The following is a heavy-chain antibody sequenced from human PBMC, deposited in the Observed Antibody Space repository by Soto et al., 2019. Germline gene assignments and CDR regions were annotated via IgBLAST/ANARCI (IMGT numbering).Heavy chain of an antibody. CDR3: ARDPPAFHSAFDY. J-gene: IGHJ4*02. CDR2: TYYRSKWLN. CDR1: GDSVSNNRAA. V-gene: IGHV6-1*01. Sequence: SQTLSLTCAISGDSVSNNRAAWNWIRQSPSRGLEWLGRTYYRSKWLNDYAVSIKGRLTISPDTSKDQFSLHLDSVTPEDTAMYYCARDPPAFHSAFDYWGQGTLVTVSS. D-gene: IGHD4-4*01.